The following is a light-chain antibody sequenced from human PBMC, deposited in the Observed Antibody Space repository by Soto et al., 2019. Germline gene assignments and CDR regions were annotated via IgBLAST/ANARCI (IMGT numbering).Light chain of an antibody. V-gene: IGKV1-39*01. CDR2: AAS. CDR1: QGISND. J-gene: IGKJ2*01. Sequence: DVQLTQSPSSLSASVGDRVTITCRASQGISNDLNWYQQRRGKAPNLLIYAASILQSGVPSRFSGSGSGTDFTLTISSLQPEDSATYYCQQSYSTPPYTFGQGTRLEIK. CDR3: QQSYSTPPYT.